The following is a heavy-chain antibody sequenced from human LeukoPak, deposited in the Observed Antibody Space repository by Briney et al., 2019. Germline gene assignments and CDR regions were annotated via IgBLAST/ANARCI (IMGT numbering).Heavy chain of an antibody. J-gene: IGHJ5*02. Sequence: ASVKVSCKASGYTFTTHYMHWVRQAPGQGLEWMGLINPSGTTTNYAQKFRGRVTMTRDLSTSTAYMELRSLRSDDTAVYYCARAGYYYDSSGDSAGWFDPWGQGTLVTVSS. CDR2: INPSGTTT. CDR1: GYTFTTHY. D-gene: IGHD3-22*01. CDR3: ARAGYYYDSSGDSAGWFDP. V-gene: IGHV1-46*01.